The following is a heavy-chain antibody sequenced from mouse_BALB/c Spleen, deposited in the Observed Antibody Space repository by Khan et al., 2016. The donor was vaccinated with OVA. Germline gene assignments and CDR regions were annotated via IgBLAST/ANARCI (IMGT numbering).Heavy chain of an antibody. CDR1: GYTFTSYT. CDR2: INPSNGYT. D-gene: IGHD2-14*01. CDR3: VRDGAYHRNDGWFAY. Sequence: QVQLKQSGAELARPGASVKMSCKASGYTFTSYTIQWIKLRPGQGLEWIGYINPSNGYTNYNQKFKDKATLTADKSSTTAYMELSSLTSDDSALYNCVRDGAYHRNDGWFAYWGQGTLVTVSA. J-gene: IGHJ3*01. V-gene: IGHV1-4*01.